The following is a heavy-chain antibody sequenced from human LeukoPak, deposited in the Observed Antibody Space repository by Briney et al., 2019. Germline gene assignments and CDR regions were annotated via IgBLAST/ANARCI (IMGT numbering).Heavy chain of an antibody. CDR3: ARGYSGYAPHDY. J-gene: IGHJ4*02. Sequence: ASVKVSCKASGYSFTSYGISWVRQAPGQGLEWMGWISAYSGKTNYAQNLQGRDTMTKDTSTTTAYMELRSLRSDDTAVYYCARGYSGYAPHDYWGQGTLVTVSS. V-gene: IGHV1-18*01. CDR1: GYSFTSYG. CDR2: ISAYSGKT. D-gene: IGHD5-12*01.